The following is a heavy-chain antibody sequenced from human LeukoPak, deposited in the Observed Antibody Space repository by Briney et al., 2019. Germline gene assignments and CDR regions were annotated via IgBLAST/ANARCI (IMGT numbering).Heavy chain of an antibody. CDR2: ISYDGSNK. CDR3: ARVLNYYDSSGYYFSY. J-gene: IGHJ4*02. V-gene: IGHV3-30*19. D-gene: IGHD3-22*01. CDR1: GFTFSSYD. Sequence: GGSLRLSCAASGFTFSSYDIHWVRQAPGKGLEWVAVISYDGSNKYYADSVKGRFTISRDNSKNTLYLQMNSLRAEDTAVYYCARVLNYYDSSGYYFSYWGQGTLVTVSS.